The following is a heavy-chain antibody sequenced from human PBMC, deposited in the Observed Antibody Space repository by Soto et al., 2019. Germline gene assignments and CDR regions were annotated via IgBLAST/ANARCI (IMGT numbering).Heavy chain of an antibody. J-gene: IGHJ5*02. D-gene: IGHD6-19*01. CDR3: ARLSVIAVAS. CDR2: INHSGGT. V-gene: IGHV4-34*01. Sequence: SETLSLTCAVYGGSFSGYYWSWIRQPPGKGLEWIGEINHSGGTNYNPSLKSRVTISVDTSKNQFSLKLSSVTAADTAVYYCARLSVIAVASWGQGTLVTVSS. CDR1: GGSFSGYY.